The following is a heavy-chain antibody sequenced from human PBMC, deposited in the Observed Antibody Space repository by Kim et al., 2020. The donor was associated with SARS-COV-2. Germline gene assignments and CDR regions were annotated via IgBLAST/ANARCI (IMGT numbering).Heavy chain of an antibody. J-gene: IGHJ4*02. D-gene: IGHD3-22*01. Sequence: GGSLRLSCAASGFTFSSYGMHWVRQAPGKGLEWVAVIWYDGSNKYYADSVKGRFTISRDNSKNTLYLQMNSLRAEDTAVYYCAKDHSSGYPRYYFDYWGQGTLVTVSS. V-gene: IGHV3-33*06. CDR1: GFTFSSYG. CDR3: AKDHSSGYPRYYFDY. CDR2: IWYDGSNK.